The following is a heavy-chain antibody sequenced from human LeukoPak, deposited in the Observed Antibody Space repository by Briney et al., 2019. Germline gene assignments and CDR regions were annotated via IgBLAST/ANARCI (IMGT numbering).Heavy chain of an antibody. D-gene: IGHD6-13*01. Sequence: GGSLRLSCAASGCTFSSYSMNWVRQAPGKGLEWVSSISSSSYIYYADSVKGRFTISRDNAKNSLYLQMNSLRAEDTAVYYCARGPTPIAAAGSSADYWGQGTLVTVSS. CDR2: ISSSSYI. J-gene: IGHJ4*02. CDR3: ARGPTPIAAAGSSADY. CDR1: GCTFSSYS. V-gene: IGHV3-21*01.